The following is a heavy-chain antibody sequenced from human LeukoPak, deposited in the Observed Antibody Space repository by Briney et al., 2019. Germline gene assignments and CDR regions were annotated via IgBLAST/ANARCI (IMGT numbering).Heavy chain of an antibody. CDR3: ARDYSQSWEVVH. Sequence: GGSLRLSCAASGFTFSNYGMHWVRQAPGKGLEWVADIWYDGGNKYYADSVKGRFTISRENTQNTLYLQMDSLRAEDTAVYFCARDYSQSWEVVHWGQGTLVTVSS. CDR2: IWYDGGNK. CDR1: GFTFSNYG. V-gene: IGHV3-33*01. D-gene: IGHD1-26*01. J-gene: IGHJ5*02.